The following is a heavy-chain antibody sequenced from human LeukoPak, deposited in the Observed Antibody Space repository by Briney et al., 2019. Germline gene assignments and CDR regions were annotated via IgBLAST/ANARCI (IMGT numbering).Heavy chain of an antibody. J-gene: IGHJ4*02. Sequence: PSETLSLTCTVSGYSISSGYYWGWIRQPPGKGLEWIGSIYHSGSTYYNPSLKSRVTISVDTSKNQFSLKLSSVTAADTAVYYCARVPSQDYLVSDDILTGSYYFDYWGQGTLVTVSS. CDR1: GYSISSGYY. D-gene: IGHD3-9*01. CDR2: IYHSGST. V-gene: IGHV4-38-2*02. CDR3: ARVPSQDYLVSDDILTGSYYFDY.